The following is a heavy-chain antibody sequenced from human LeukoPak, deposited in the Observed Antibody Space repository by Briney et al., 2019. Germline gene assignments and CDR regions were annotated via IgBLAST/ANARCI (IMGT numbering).Heavy chain of an antibody. V-gene: IGHV3-23*01. D-gene: IGHD3-10*01. J-gene: IGHJ4*02. CDR2: ISGSGGST. CDR1: GFTFSSYA. Sequence: PGASLRLSCAASGFTFSSYAMSWVRQAPGKGLEWVSAISGSGGSTYYADSVKGRFTISRDNSKNTPYLQMNSLRAEDTAVYYCAKVGYGSGSSGFDYWGQGTLVTVSS. CDR3: AKVGYGSGSSGFDY.